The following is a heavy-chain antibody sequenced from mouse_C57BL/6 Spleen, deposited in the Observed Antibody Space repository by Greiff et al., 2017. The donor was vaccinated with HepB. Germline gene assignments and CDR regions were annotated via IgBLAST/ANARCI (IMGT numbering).Heavy chain of an antibody. Sequence: EVQRVESGGGLVKPGGSLKLSCAASGFTFSSYAMSWVRQTPEKRLEWVATISDGGSYTYYPDNVKGRFTISRDNAKNNLYLQMSHLKSEDTAMYYCAREGYYYGSSPYWYFDVWGTGTTVTVSS. V-gene: IGHV5-4*01. CDR3: AREGYYYGSSPYWYFDV. CDR1: GFTFSSYA. J-gene: IGHJ1*03. CDR2: ISDGGSYT. D-gene: IGHD1-1*01.